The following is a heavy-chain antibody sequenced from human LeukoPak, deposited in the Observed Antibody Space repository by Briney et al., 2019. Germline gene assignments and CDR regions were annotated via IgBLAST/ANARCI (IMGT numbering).Heavy chain of an antibody. CDR3: ARDQRFCSSSSCPWEPFDY. CDR2: IKQDGSEK. J-gene: IGHJ4*02. D-gene: IGHD2-2*01. V-gene: IGHV3-7*05. CDR1: GFTFSNYG. Sequence: GGSLRLSCAASGFTFSNYGMSWVRQAPGKGLEWVANIKQDGSEKYYVDSVKGRFTISRDNAKNSLYLQMNSLRAEDTAVYYCARDQRFCSSSSCPWEPFDYWGQGTLVTVSS.